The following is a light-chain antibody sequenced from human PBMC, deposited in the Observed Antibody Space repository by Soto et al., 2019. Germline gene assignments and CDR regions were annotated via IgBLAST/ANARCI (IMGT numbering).Light chain of an antibody. V-gene: IGLV1-40*01. CDR1: SSNIGADYD. CDR2: DDN. CDR3: QSYDSSLSGSVV. J-gene: IGLJ2*01. Sequence: QSVLTQPPSVSGAPGQRVTISCTGSSSNIGADYDVHWYQQLPGTAPKLLIYDDNNRPSGVPDRFSGSKSGTSASLAITGLQAEDEADYYCQSYDSSLSGSVVFGGGTKLTVL.